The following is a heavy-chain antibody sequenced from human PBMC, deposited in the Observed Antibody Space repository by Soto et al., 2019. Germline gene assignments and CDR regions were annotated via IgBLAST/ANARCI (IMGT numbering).Heavy chain of an antibody. V-gene: IGHV3-23*01. CDR3: AKGVGGSGSYKYYYGMDV. CDR1: VFTFSSYA. Sequence: PGGALRLFCPASVFTFSSYAMSWVRQAPGKGLEWVSAISGSGGSTYYADSVKGRFTISRDNSKNTLYLQMNSLRAEDTAVYYCAKGVGGSGSYKYYYGMDVWGQGTTVTVSS. D-gene: IGHD3-10*01. CDR2: ISGSGGST. J-gene: IGHJ6*02.